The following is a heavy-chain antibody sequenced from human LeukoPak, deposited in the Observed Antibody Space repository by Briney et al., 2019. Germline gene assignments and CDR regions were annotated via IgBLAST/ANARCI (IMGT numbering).Heavy chain of an antibody. D-gene: IGHD4-17*01. CDR2: IYGDGRT. CDR1: GGSISSGGYY. V-gene: IGHV4-39*01. CDR3: AGQNDDFGDYAAGNWFDP. J-gene: IGHJ5*02. Sequence: SETLSLTCTVSGGSISSGGYYWAWIRQPPGKGLEWIGNIYGDGRTFYNPSLKSRVTISVDTSKNQFSLNLSSVTAADTAVYYCAGQNDDFGDYAAGNWFDPWGQGSLVTVSS.